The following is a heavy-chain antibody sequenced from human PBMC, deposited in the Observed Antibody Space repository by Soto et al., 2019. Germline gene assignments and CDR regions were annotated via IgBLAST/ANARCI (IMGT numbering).Heavy chain of an antibody. CDR1: GYTFTGYY. CDR3: ARVGKRYDYVWGKKIADAFDI. V-gene: IGHV1-2*04. D-gene: IGHD3-16*01. CDR2: INPNSGGT. J-gene: IGHJ3*02. Sequence: ASVKVSCKASGYTFTGYYMHWVRQAPGQGLEWMGWINPNSGGTNYAQKFQGWVTMTRDTSISTAYMELSRLRSDDTAVYYCARVGKRYDYVWGKKIADAFDIWGQGTMVTVSS.